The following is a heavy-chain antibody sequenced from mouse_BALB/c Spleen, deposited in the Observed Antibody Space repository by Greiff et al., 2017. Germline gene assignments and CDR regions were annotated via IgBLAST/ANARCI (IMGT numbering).Heavy chain of an antibody. CDR2: IDPANGNT. J-gene: IGHJ1*01. V-gene: IGHV14-3*02. Sequence: VQLQQSGAELVKPGASVKLSCTASGFNIKDTYMHWVKQRPEQGLEWIGRIDPANGNTKYDPKFQGKATITADTSSNTAYLQLSSLTSEDTAVYYCAIYYYGSSWDWYFDVWGAGTTVTVSS. CDR3: AIYYYGSSWDWYFDV. CDR1: GFNIKDTY. D-gene: IGHD1-1*01.